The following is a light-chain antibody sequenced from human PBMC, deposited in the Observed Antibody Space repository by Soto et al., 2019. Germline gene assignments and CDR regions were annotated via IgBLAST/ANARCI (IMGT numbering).Light chain of an antibody. Sequence: EVVLTQSPVPLSLSPGERATLSCRASQSFRGLLAWYQQKPGQAPRLLIYDAYNRATGIPPRFSGSGSGTDFTLTIRSIETEDSAVYYCRQRHMWPITVGQGTRREIK. J-gene: IGKJ5*01. CDR3: RQRHMWPIT. CDR2: DAY. V-gene: IGKV3-11*01. CDR1: QSFRGL.